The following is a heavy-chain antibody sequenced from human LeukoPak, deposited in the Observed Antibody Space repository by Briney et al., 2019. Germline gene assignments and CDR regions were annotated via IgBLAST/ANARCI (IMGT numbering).Heavy chain of an antibody. V-gene: IGHV3-21*01. Sequence: GGSLRLSCAASGFTFSSYSMNWVRRAPGKGLEWVSFIDTSASYIYYGDSVKGRFTISRDNAKNSLYLQMNGLRAEDTAVYYCARGRSITLLRGVAMSDGFDIWGQGAMVTVSS. J-gene: IGHJ3*02. CDR2: IDTSASYI. D-gene: IGHD3-10*01. CDR3: ARGRSITLLRGVAMSDGFDI. CDR1: GFTFSSYS.